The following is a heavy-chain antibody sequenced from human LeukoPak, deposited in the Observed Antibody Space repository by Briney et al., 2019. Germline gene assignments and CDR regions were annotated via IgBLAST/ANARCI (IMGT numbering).Heavy chain of an antibody. CDR1: GGSISSSSYY. CDR3: ARRAILTGSPSFDY. Sequence: SETLSLTCTVSGGSISSSSYYWGWIRQPPGKGLEWIGSIYYSGSTYYNPSLKSRVTISVDTSKNQFSLKPSSVTAADTAVYYCARRAILTGSPSFDYWGQGTLVTVSS. J-gene: IGHJ4*02. V-gene: IGHV4-39*07. D-gene: IGHD3-9*01. CDR2: IYYSGST.